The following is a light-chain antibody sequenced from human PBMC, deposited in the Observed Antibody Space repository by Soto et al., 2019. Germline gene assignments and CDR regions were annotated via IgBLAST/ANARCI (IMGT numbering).Light chain of an antibody. J-gene: IGKJ1*01. Sequence: DIQMTQSPSSLSASVGDRVTITCRASQSISSYLNWYQQKPGKAPKLLIYAASSLQRGVPSRFSGSGSGTDFTLTISSMQPEDFATYYCQQSYSTPRTFGQGTRWIS. V-gene: IGKV1-39*01. CDR2: AAS. CDR3: QQSYSTPRT. CDR1: QSISSY.